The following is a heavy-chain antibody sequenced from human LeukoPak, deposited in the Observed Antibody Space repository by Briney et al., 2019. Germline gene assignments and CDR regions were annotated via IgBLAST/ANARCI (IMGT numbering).Heavy chain of an antibody. CDR2: ISYDGLNK. D-gene: IGHD6-19*01. CDR1: GITISNYG. J-gene: IGHJ4*02. V-gene: IGHV3-30*18. CDR3: AKELQWHLRSYHFDY. Sequence: GTSLRLSCAASGITISNYGVHWVRQAPGKGLEWLAVISYDGLNKNYADSVKGRFSIPRDNSKNTLYLQMSSLRAEDTAIYYCAKELQWHLRSYHFDYWGPGILVTVSS.